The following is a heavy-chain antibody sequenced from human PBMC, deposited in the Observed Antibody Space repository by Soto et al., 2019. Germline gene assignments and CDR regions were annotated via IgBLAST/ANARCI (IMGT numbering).Heavy chain of an antibody. V-gene: IGHV3-21*01. CDR2: ISSSSSYI. CDR1: GFTFSSYS. Sequence: GGSLRLSGAASGFTFSSYSMNWVRQAPGKGLEWVSSISSSSSYIYYADSVKGRFTISRDNAKNSLYLQMNSLRAEDTAVYYCARAGRTGTTYALDIWGQGTMVTVSS. J-gene: IGHJ3*02. D-gene: IGHD1-7*01. CDR3: ARAGRTGTTYALDI.